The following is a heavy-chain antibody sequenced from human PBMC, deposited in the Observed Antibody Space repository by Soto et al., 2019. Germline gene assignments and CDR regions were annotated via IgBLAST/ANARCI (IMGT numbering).Heavy chain of an antibody. CDR1: GGSISSGGYY. J-gene: IGHJ2*01. D-gene: IGHD4-17*01. CDR2: IYYSGST. V-gene: IGHV4-31*03. Sequence: TLSRTCTVSGGSISSGGYYWSWIRQHPGKGLEWIGYIYYSGSTYYNPSLKSRVTISVDTSKNQFSLKLSSVTAADTAVYYCARAVVDGDYLYWYFDLWGRGTLVTVSS. CDR3: ARAVVDGDYLYWYFDL.